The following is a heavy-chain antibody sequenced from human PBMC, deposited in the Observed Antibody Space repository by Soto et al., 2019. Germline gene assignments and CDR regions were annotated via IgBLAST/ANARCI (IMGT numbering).Heavy chain of an antibody. J-gene: IGHJ4*02. Sequence: PSETLSLTCTVSGGSISSINVYWGWIRQPPGKGLEWIGSLYYNGSTNQNPSLKSRVTLSVDTSKNQFSMKVRSLTAADTALYYCARGITMKVAVQGDAPDKYYLDYWSQGTRVTVSS. V-gene: IGHV4-39*07. CDR3: ARGITMKVAVQGDAPDKYYLDY. CDR1: GGSISSINVY. D-gene: IGHD3-22*01. CDR2: LYYNGST.